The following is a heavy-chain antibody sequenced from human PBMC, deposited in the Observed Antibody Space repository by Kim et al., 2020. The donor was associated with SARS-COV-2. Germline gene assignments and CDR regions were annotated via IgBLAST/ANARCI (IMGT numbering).Heavy chain of an antibody. CDR3: ARRGGGTSAFRRPEGASFDP. Sequence: SETLSLTCTVSGASIRGSNYYWGWIRQPPGKGLEWIGIIYYTGRTYYNPPLKSRVTISVDTSKNQFSLQLISVTAADTAVYYCARRGGGTSAFRRPEGASFDPWGQGTLVTVSS. V-gene: IGHV4-39*01. J-gene: IGHJ5*02. CDR1: GASIRGSNYY. CDR2: IYYTGRT. D-gene: IGHD3-16*01.